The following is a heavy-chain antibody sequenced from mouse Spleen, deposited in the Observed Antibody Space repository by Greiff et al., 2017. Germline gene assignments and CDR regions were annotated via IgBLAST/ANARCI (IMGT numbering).Heavy chain of an antibody. V-gene: IGHV5-9-2*01. Sequence: EVKLVESGGGLVKPGGSLKLSCAASGFTFSSYGMSWVRQTPEKRLEWVATISGGGSYTYYPDSVKGRFTISRDNAKNNLYLQMSSLRSEDTALYYCARHRYEDAMDYWGQGTSVTVSS. CDR2: ISGGGSYT. CDR3: ARHRYEDAMDY. D-gene: IGHD2-14*01. J-gene: IGHJ4*01. CDR1: GFTFSSYG.